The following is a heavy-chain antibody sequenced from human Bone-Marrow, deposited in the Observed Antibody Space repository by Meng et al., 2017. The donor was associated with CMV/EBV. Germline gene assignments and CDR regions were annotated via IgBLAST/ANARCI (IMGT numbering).Heavy chain of an antibody. Sequence: GESLKISCAASGFTFSSYWMSWVRQAPGKGLEWVANIKQDGSSTTYADSVKGRFTISRDNAKKMLYLQMNSLRVEDTAVYYCARDDFDIWGQGTMVTVSS. CDR2: IKQDGSST. CDR3: ARDDFDI. V-gene: IGHV3-7*01. CDR1: GFTFSSYW. J-gene: IGHJ3*02.